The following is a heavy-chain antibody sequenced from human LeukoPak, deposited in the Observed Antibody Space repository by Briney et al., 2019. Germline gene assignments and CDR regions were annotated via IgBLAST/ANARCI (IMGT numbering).Heavy chain of an antibody. CDR2: INAGNGNT. J-gene: IGHJ5*02. Sequence: ASVKVSCKASGYTFTSSAMYWVRQAPGQGLEWMGWINAGNGNTRYSQQFQGRVTITRDTSASTAYMELSSLRSEDTAVYYCARDRRVPAANNWSDPWGQGTLVTVSS. CDR3: ARDRRVPAANNWSDP. V-gene: IGHV1-3*01. CDR1: GYTFTSSA. D-gene: IGHD2-2*01.